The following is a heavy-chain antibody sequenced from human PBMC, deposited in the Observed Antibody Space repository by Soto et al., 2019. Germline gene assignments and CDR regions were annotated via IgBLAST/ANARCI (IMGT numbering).Heavy chain of an antibody. CDR3: ARGRLFLTTSGLAITYFDY. CDR2: IYHSGST. D-gene: IGHD3-3*01. V-gene: IGHV4-38-2*02. Sequence: SETLSLTCTVSGYSIRNGYYWGWIRQPPGKGLEWIGTIYHSGSTYYNPSLKSRVTISVDASENHFSLKLSSVTAADTAVYYCARGRLFLTTSGLAITYFDYWGQGTLVTVSS. CDR1: GYSIRNGYY. J-gene: IGHJ4*02.